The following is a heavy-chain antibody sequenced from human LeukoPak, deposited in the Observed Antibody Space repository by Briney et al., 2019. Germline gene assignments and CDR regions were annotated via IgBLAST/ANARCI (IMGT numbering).Heavy chain of an antibody. V-gene: IGHV3-30-3*01. CDR3: ARHSGAFDI. Sequence: GGSLRLSCAASGFTFSSYAMSWVRQAPGKGLEWVAVISYDGSNKYYADSVKGRFTISRDNSKNTLYLQMNSLRAEDTAVYYCARHSGAFDIWGQGTMVTVSS. J-gene: IGHJ3*02. CDR1: GFTFSSYA. D-gene: IGHD2-15*01. CDR2: ISYDGSNK.